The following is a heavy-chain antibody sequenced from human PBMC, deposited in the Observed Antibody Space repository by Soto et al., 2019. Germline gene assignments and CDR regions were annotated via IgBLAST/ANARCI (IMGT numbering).Heavy chain of an antibody. Sequence: QVQLQQWGAGLLKPSETLSLTCAVYGGSFSGYYWSWIRQPPGKGLEWIGEINHSGSTYYNPSLKSRVTISVDRSKNQFSLKLSSVTAADTAVYYCARGESSSSGTNLYFDYWGQGTLVTVSS. D-gene: IGHD6-6*01. CDR3: ARGESSSSGTNLYFDY. CDR1: GGSFSGYY. V-gene: IGHV4-34*01. CDR2: INHSGST. J-gene: IGHJ4*02.